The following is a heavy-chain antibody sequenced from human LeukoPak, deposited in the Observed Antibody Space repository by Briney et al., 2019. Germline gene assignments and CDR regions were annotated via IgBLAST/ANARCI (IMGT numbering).Heavy chain of an antibody. Sequence: GGSLRLSCAASGFTFSSHWMSWVRQAPGKGLEWVGNIKPDGSEKYYVDSLKGRFIISRDNAKNSLYLQMNSLRAEDVAVYYCAKDGITPDYWGQGTLVTVSS. CDR1: GFTFSSHW. V-gene: IGHV3-7*01. CDR3: AKDGITPDY. D-gene: IGHD1-1*01. CDR2: IKPDGSEK. J-gene: IGHJ4*02.